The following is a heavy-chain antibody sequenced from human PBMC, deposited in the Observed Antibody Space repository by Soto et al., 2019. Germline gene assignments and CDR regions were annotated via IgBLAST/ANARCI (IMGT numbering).Heavy chain of an antibody. CDR2: IHPSVSA. CDR1: GASFSRNY. D-gene: IGHD5-12*01. Sequence: KTSETLTLTCTVYGASFSRNYCSGLRLPPGKGPEGSGGIHPSVSANYNPSHNSRVTISVDTSKNQFSLKLSSATATDTAVYYCARGLIWLRYFDSWGQGTLVTVCS. V-gene: IGHV4-34*01. CDR3: ARGLIWLRYFDS. J-gene: IGHJ4*02.